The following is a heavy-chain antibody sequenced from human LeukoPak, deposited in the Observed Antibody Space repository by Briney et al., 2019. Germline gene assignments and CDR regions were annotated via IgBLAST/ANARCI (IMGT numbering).Heavy chain of an antibody. Sequence: ASVKVSCKASGYTFTGYYMHWVRQAPGQGLEWMGWINPNSGGTNYAQNFQGRVTMTRDTSISTAYMELSRLRSDDTAVYYCARDPLGVVVVAATFDYWGQGTLVTVSS. J-gene: IGHJ4*02. CDR1: GYTFTGYY. D-gene: IGHD2-15*01. V-gene: IGHV1-2*02. CDR2: INPNSGGT. CDR3: ARDPLGVVVVAATFDY.